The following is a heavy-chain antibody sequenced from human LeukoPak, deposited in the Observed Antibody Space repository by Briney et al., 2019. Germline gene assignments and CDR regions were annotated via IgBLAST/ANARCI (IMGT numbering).Heavy chain of an antibody. CDR3: AREDVVLVDAVRYYYYGMDA. CDR1: GYNFISYY. D-gene: IGHD2-8*01. CDR2: INSSGGST. V-gene: IGHV1-46*01. J-gene: IGHJ6*02. Sequence: ASVKVSCKASGYNFISYYMHWVRQAPGQGLEWMGIINSSGGSTSYAQKFQDRVTMTRDTSTSTVYMELSSLKSEDTAVYYCAREDVVLVDAVRYYYYGMDAWGQGTTVTVSS.